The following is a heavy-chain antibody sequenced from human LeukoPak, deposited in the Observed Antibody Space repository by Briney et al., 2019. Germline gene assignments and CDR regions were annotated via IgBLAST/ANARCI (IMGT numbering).Heavy chain of an antibody. CDR3: AGGIGRYSSSFFDY. CDR1: GYTFTDYY. D-gene: IGHD1-26*01. Sequence: ASVKVSCKTSGYTFTDYYIHWVRQAPGQGLEWMGWINPNSGGTNYAQKFQGRVTMTGDTSISTAYMELSRLRSDDTAVYYCAGGIGRYSSSFFDYLGQGTLVTVSS. J-gene: IGHJ4*02. CDR2: INPNSGGT. V-gene: IGHV1-2*02.